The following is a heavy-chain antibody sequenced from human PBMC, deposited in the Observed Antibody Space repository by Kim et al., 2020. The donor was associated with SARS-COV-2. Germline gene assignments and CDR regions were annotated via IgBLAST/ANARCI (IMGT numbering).Heavy chain of an antibody. J-gene: IGHJ4*02. D-gene: IGHD3-22*01. Sequence: NKYYADSVKGQFTISRDNSKNTLYLQMNSLRAEDTAVYYCARDLRWLYDYWGQGTLVTVSS. V-gene: IGHV3-30*01. CDR2: NK. CDR3: ARDLRWLYDY.